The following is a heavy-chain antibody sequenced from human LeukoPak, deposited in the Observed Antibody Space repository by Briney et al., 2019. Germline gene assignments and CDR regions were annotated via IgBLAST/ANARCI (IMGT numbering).Heavy chain of an antibody. J-gene: IGHJ4*02. D-gene: IGHD5-12*01. CDR1: GGSLSTYY. CDR2: IYHSGST. CDR3: ARGGYSGLDYSI. V-gene: IGHV4-59*01. Sequence: SETLSLTCAVSGGSLSTYYWNWIRQPPGKGLEWIGYIYHSGSTKYNPSLKSRITISVDTSKNQFSLEVSSVTAADTAVYYCARGGYSGLDYSIWGQGTLVTVSS.